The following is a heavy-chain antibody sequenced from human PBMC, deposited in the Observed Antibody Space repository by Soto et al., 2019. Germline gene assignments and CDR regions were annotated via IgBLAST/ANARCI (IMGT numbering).Heavy chain of an antibody. D-gene: IGHD3-16*01. J-gene: IGHJ3*02. V-gene: IGHV4-31*03. CDR1: GGSVTIGGYY. Sequence: PSETLSLTCTVSGGSVTIGGYYWSWVRQLPGKGLEWIGNIYFTGTTRYNPSLESRVTISVDTSKNQFSLKLSPVTAADTALYFCARDKKHSGGGMGAFHIWGQGTMVTVSS. CDR2: IYFTGTT. CDR3: ARDKKHSGGGMGAFHI.